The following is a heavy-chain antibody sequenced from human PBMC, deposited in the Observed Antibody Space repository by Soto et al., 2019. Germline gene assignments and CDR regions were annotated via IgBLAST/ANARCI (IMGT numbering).Heavy chain of an antibody. D-gene: IGHD3-22*01. Sequence: SETLSLTCTVSGGFISSYYWSWIRQSPGKGLELIGYIHHTGSTNYNPSLKSRVTMSLDTSRNQFSLKLYSVTAADTAVYYCARSIDSSGFYFSNCWGQGTLVTVS. V-gene: IGHV4-59*01. J-gene: IGHJ4*02. CDR2: IHHTGST. CDR3: ARSIDSSGFYFSNC. CDR1: GGFISSYY.